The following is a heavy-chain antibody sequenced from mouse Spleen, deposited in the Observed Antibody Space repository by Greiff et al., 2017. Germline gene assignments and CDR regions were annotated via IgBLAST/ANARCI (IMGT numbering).Heavy chain of an antibody. CDR3: AREGYYAWFAY. V-gene: IGHV1-55*01. CDR2: IYPGSGST. CDR1: GYTFTSYW. Sequence: VQLKQPGAELVKPGASVTMSCKASGYTFTSYWITWVKQRPGQGLEWIGDIYPGSGSTNYNEKFKSKATLTVDTSSSTAYMQLSSLTSEDSAVYYCAREGYYAWFAYWGQGTLVTVSA. D-gene: IGHD2-3*01. J-gene: IGHJ3*01.